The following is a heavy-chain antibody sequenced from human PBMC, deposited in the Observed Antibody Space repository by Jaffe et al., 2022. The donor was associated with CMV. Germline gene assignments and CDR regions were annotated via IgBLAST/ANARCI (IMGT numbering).Heavy chain of an antibody. J-gene: IGHJ6*02. CDR1: GFTFSSYG. Sequence: QVQLVESGGGVVQPGRSLRLSCAASGFTFSSYGMHWVRQAPGKGLEWVAVIWYDGSNKYYADSVKGRFTISRDNSKNTLYLQMNSLRAEDTAVYYCARDWYSSSWSPLDYYYGMDVWGQGTTVTVSS. CDR3: ARDWYSSSWSPLDYYYGMDV. V-gene: IGHV3-33*01. D-gene: IGHD6-13*01. CDR2: IWYDGSNK.